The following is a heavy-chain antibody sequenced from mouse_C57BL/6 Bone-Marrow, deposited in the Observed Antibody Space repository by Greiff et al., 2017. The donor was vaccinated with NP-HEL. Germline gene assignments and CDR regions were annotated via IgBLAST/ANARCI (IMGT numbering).Heavy chain of an antibody. CDR2: ISSGGDYI. Sequence: EVKLVESGEGLVKPGGSLKLSCAASGFTFSSYAMPWVRQTPEKRLEWVAYISSGGDYIYYADTVKGRFTISRDNARNTLYLQMSSLKSDDTAMYYYTRYRDGYCLDYWGQGTTLTVSS. CDR1: GFTFSSYA. V-gene: IGHV5-9-1*02. D-gene: IGHD2-3*01. CDR3: TRYRDGYCLDY. J-gene: IGHJ2*01.